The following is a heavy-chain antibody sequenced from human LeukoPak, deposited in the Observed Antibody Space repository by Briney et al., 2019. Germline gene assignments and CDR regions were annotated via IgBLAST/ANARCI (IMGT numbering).Heavy chain of an antibody. Sequence: GSLRLSCAASGFTVSSNYMSWVRQAPGKGLEWVSVIYAGGFTFYTDSVEGRFTISRDNSKNTLYLQMNSLRAEDTAIYYCARGRGYCSSTTCYLPFDFWGQGTLVTVSS. CDR3: ARGRGYCSSTTCYLPFDF. CDR2: IYAGGFT. V-gene: IGHV3-53*01. CDR1: GFTVSSNY. J-gene: IGHJ4*02. D-gene: IGHD2-2*01.